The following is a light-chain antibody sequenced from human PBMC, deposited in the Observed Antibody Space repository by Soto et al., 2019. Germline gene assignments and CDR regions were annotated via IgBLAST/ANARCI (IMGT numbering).Light chain of an antibody. CDR3: QDSDSTLTWT. V-gene: IGKV1-39*01. CDR2: AAS. Sequence: DIQMTQSPSSLSVSVGDRVTITCRVSQSISSYLTWYQQKPGKAPKLLIYAASSLQSGVPSRFGGRGSVTYFTLTITSLQPEYFATDYCQDSDSTLTWTFGQGTKVVIK. J-gene: IGKJ1*01. CDR1: QSISSY.